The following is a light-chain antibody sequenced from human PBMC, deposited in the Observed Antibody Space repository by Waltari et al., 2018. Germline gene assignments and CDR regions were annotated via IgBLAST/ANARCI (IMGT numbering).Light chain of an antibody. CDR3: QQYNSWPPYT. Sequence: EIVMTQSPATLSVAPGERATLYCRASQALNTNLAWYQQKTGQAPRLLIYGASTRATGIPARFSGSGSGTEFTLTISSLQSEDFAVYYCQQYNSWPPYTFGQGTKLEIK. CDR2: GAS. CDR1: QALNTN. J-gene: IGKJ2*01. V-gene: IGKV3-15*01.